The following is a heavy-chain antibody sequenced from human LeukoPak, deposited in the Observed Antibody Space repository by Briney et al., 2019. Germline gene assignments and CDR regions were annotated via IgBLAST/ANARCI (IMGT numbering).Heavy chain of an antibody. CDR3: AKSGGYGLIDK. J-gene: IGHJ4*02. Sequence: TSETLSLTCSVSGASLSTSPYYWGWIRQPPGKGLEWIGNIYYTGSTYYNVSLNSRVTISIGTSKNLFSLRLNSMTAADTAVYYCAKSGGYGLIDKWGQGTLVTVYS. V-gene: IGHV4-39*01. CDR1: GASLSTSPYY. CDR2: IYYTGST. D-gene: IGHD1-26*01.